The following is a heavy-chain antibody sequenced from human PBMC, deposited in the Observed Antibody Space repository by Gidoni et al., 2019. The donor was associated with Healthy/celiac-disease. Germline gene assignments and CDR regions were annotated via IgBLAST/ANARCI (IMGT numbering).Heavy chain of an antibody. D-gene: IGHD2-2*02. CDR2: ISSSSSYI. V-gene: IGHV3-21*01. J-gene: IGHJ3*02. CDR1: GFSFSSYS. Sequence: EVQLVESGGCLVKPGGSLRLSCAASGFSFSSYSLNWARQAPGKGLEWVSSISSSSSYIYYADSVKGRFTISRDNAKNSLYLQMNSLRAEDTAVYYCARERVVPAAILSLDAFDIWGQGTMVTVSS. CDR3: ARERVVPAAILSLDAFDI.